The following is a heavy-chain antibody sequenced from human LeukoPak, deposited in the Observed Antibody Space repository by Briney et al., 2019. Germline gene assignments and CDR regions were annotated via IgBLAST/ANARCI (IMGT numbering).Heavy chain of an antibody. CDR1: GDSISPYY. CDR2: IYYSGST. CDR3: ARVAVIAAAGNTFEI. D-gene: IGHD6-13*01. V-gene: IGHV4-59*12. Sequence: SETLSLTCTVSGDSISPYYWSWLRQPPGKGLEWIGYIYYSGSTNYNPSLKSRVTISVDKSKNQFSLKLSSVTAADTAVYYCARVAVIAAAGNTFEIWGQGTMVTVSS. J-gene: IGHJ3*02.